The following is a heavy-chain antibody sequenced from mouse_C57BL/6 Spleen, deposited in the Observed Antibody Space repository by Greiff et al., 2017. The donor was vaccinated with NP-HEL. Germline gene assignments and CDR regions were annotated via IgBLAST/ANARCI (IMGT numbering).Heavy chain of an antibody. CDR3: ARGGNWEEVFAY. CDR1: GYTFTSYW. D-gene: IGHD4-1*01. V-gene: IGHV1-53*01. CDR2: INPSNGGT. Sequence: QVHVKQSGTELVKPGASVKLSCKASGYTFTSYWMHWVKQRPGQGLEWIGNINPSNGGTNYNEKFKSKATLTVDKSSSTAYMQLSSLTSEDSAVYYCARGGNWEEVFAYWGQGTLVTVSA. J-gene: IGHJ3*01.